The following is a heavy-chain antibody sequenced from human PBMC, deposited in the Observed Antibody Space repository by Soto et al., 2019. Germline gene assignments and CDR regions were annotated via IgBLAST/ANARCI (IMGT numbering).Heavy chain of an antibody. CDR3: ATYKAARYGMDV. J-gene: IGHJ6*02. CDR2: IYYSGST. Sequence: PSETLSLTCTVSGGSISSSSYYWGWIRQPPGKGLEWIGSIYYSGSTYYNPSLKSRVTISVDTSKNQFSLKLSSVTAADTAVYYCATYKAARYGMDVWGQGTTVTVSS. V-gene: IGHV4-39*01. D-gene: IGHD1-1*01. CDR1: GGSISSSSYY.